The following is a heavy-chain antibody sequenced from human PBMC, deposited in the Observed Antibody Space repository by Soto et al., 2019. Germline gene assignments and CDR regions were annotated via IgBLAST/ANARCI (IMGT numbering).Heavy chain of an antibody. J-gene: IGHJ6*02. CDR2: ISGSGGST. CDR1: VLTFSSYA. Sequence: XGSLRLSCAASVLTFSSYAMSCVRQAPGKGLEWVSAISGSGGSTYYADSVKGRFTISRDNSKNTLYLQMNSLRAEDTAVYYCAKGEEKGGQSYGMDVLGQGTTVTVSS. D-gene: IGHD3-16*01. V-gene: IGHV3-23*01. CDR3: AKGEEKGGQSYGMDV.